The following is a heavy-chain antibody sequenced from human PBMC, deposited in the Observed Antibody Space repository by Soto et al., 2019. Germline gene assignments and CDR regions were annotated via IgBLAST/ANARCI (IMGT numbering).Heavy chain of an antibody. CDR3: ARHAFGSGFYYGMGV. D-gene: IGHD3-10*01. CDR1: GGSISPNY. V-gene: IGHV4-59*08. J-gene: IGHJ6*02. CDR2: IYYTGST. Sequence: SETLSLTCTVSGGSISPNYWTWIRQPPGKGLEWIGYIYYTGSTTYNPSLKSRVTISLDTSKNQFSLKLNSVTAADTAVYYCARHAFGSGFYYGMGVWGQGTTVTVSS.